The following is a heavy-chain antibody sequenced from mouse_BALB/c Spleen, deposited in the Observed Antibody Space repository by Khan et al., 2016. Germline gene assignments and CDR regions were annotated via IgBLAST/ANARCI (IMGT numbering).Heavy chain of an antibody. J-gene: IGHJ2*01. Sequence: QIQLVQSGPELKKPGETVKISCKASGYTFTNYGMNWVKQAPGKGLKWMGWINTYTGEPTYADDFKGRFAFSLETSASTAYLQINNRKNEETATYFCARGGNWDRVDYWGQGTTRTVSS. CDR2: INTYTGEP. D-gene: IGHD4-1*01. CDR3: ARGGNWDRVDY. CDR1: GYTFTNYG. V-gene: IGHV9-3-1*01.